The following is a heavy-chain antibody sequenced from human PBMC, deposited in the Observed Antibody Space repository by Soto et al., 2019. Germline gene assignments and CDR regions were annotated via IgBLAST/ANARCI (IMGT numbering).Heavy chain of an antibody. CDR2: IDPSDSYT. V-gene: IGHV5-10-1*01. D-gene: IGHD3-22*01. CDR3: ARHGPTMIEFAP. J-gene: IGHJ5*02. CDR1: GYTFTNYW. Sequence: PGESLKISCKGSGYTFTNYWISWVRQMPGKGLEWIGRIDPSDSYTNYSPSFQGHVNISADKSISTAYLQWSSLKASDTAMYYCARHGPTMIEFAPWGQGTLVIVSS.